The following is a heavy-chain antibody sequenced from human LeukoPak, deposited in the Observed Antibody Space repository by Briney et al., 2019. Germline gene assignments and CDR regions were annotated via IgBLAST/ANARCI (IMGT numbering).Heavy chain of an antibody. V-gene: IGHV3-48*01. D-gene: IGHD1-26*01. Sequence: TGGSLRLSCAASGFTFSSYSMNWVRQAPGEGLEWVSYISSSSSTIYYADSVKGRFTISRDNARNSLYLQMNSLRAEDTAVYYCAKVGPYYYMDVWGKGTTVTVSS. CDR2: ISSSSSTI. CDR3: AKVGPYYYMDV. J-gene: IGHJ6*03. CDR1: GFTFSSYS.